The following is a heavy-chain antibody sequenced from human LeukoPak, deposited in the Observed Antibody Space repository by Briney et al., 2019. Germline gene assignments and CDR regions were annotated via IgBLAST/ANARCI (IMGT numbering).Heavy chain of an antibody. CDR3: ARSRSYGEASGD. J-gene: IGHJ4*02. CDR2: INPNSGGT. V-gene: IGHV1-2*02. D-gene: IGHD4-17*01. CDR1: GYTFTGYY. Sequence: GASVKVSCKASGYTFTGYYMHWGRQAPGQGLEWMGWINPNSGGTNYAQKFQGRVTMTRDMSTSTVYMELSSLRSEDTAVYYCARSRSYGEASGDWGQGTLVTVSS.